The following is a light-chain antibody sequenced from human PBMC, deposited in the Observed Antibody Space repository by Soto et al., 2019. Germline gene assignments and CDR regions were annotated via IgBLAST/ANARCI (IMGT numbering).Light chain of an antibody. CDR3: QQYDSNSCT. CDR1: QSISSW. V-gene: IGKV1-5*01. J-gene: IGKJ2*02. CDR2: DAS. Sequence: DIQMTQSPSTLSASVGDRVTITCRASQSISSWLAWYQQKPGKAPKLLIYDASNLESGVPSRFSGSGSGTEFTLTISSLQPDDFATYYCQQYDSNSCTLCQG.